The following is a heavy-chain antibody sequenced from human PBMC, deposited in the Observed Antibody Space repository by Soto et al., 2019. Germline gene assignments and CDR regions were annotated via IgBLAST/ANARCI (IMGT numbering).Heavy chain of an antibody. Sequence: ASVKVSCKASGYTFSNHDINWVRQASGQGLEWMGWMNPQSGKTEYVQKFQGRVTMTRDTSMSTAYMEVSSLTSDDTAVYYCAIYTTSLSYFNHWGQGALVTVSS. CDR1: GYTFSNHD. CDR3: AIYTTSLSYFNH. D-gene: IGHD1-1*01. V-gene: IGHV1-8*01. J-gene: IGHJ4*02. CDR2: MNPQSGKT.